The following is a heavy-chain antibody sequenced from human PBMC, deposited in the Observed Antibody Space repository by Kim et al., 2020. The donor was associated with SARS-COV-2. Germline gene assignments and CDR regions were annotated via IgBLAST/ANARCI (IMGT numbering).Heavy chain of an antibody. CDR3: ARAVINSNLTPFDY. V-gene: IGHV4-59*01. D-gene: IGHD2-21*01. CDR2: IYYSGST. Sequence: SETLSLTCTVSGGSISTYYWSWIRQPPGKGLEWIGYIYYSGSTNYNPSLKSRVIISVDTSKNQFSLKLSSVTAADTAVYYFARAVINSNLTPFDYWGQG. CDR1: GGSISTYY. J-gene: IGHJ4*02.